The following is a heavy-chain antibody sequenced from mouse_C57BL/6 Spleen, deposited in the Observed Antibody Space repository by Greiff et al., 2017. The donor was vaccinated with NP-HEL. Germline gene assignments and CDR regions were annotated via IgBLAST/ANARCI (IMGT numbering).Heavy chain of an antibody. Sequence: QVQLKQSGAELARPGASVKMSCKASGYTFTSYTMHWVKQRPGQGLEWIGYINPSSGYTKYNQKFKDKATLTADKSSSTAYMQLSSLTSEDSAVYYCARSGLTGKAMDYWGQGTSVTVSS. V-gene: IGHV1-4*01. CDR1: GYTFTSYT. CDR3: ARSGLTGKAMDY. D-gene: IGHD4-1*01. CDR2: INPSSGYT. J-gene: IGHJ4*01.